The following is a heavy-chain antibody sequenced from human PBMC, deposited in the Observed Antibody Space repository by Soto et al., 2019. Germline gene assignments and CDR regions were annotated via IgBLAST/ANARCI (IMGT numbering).Heavy chain of an antibody. CDR3: SIINSYGRGAF. CDR1: GGTLNSYT. J-gene: IGHJ4*02. Sequence: QVQLVQSGAEVKQPGSSVRVSCKSSGGTLNSYTISWVRQAPGQGLEWMGGIIPVFVTTDYAQKFQGRVTITADQSTGTAYLDLFGLRSADTAIYYCSIINSYGRGAFWGQGTLVTVSS. V-gene: IGHV1-69*01. CDR2: IIPVFVTT. D-gene: IGHD1-1*01.